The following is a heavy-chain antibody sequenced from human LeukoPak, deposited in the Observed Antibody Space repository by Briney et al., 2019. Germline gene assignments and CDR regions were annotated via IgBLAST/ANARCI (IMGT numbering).Heavy chain of an antibody. CDR2: ISGSGGST. Sequence: GGSLRLSCAASGFTFSSYAMSWVRQAPGKGLEWVSAISGSGGSTYYAASVKGRFTISRDNSKNTLYLQMNSLRAEDTAVYYCAKATRSGYSGYEFDHYYYGMDVWGQGTTVTVSS. D-gene: IGHD5-12*01. CDR1: GFTFSSYA. J-gene: IGHJ6*02. CDR3: AKATRSGYSGYEFDHYYYGMDV. V-gene: IGHV3-23*01.